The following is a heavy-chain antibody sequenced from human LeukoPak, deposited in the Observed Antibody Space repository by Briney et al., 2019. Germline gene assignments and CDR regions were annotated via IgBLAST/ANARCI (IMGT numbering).Heavy chain of an antibody. J-gene: IGHJ6*02. D-gene: IGHD5-24*01. CDR1: GGSISSSSHY. CDR2: IYYSGST. CDR3: ARDRRDGYKFYYDYYGMDV. V-gene: IGHV4-39*07. Sequence: SETLSLTCTVSGGSISSSSHYWGWIRQPPGKGLEWIGSIYYSGSTYYNPSLKSRATISVDTSKNQFSLKVSSVTAADTAVYYCARDRRDGYKFYYDYYGMDVWGQGTTVTVSS.